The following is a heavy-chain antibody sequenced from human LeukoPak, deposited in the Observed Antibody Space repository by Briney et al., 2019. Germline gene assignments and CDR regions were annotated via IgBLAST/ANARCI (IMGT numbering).Heavy chain of an antibody. V-gene: IGHV3-20*04. D-gene: IGHD2-15*01. CDR2: INWSGGST. J-gene: IGHJ4*02. CDR1: GFAFAEHG. CDR3: ARAPIASPFYFDY. Sequence: GGSLRLSCTASGFAFAEHGMIWVRQVPGKGLEWVSGINWSGGSTGYADPLRGRFTISRDNAKNSLYLQMDSLRAEDTALYYCARAPIASPFYFDYWGQGTLVTVSS.